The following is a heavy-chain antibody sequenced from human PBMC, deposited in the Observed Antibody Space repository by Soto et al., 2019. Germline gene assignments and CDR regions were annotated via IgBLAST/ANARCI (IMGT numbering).Heavy chain of an antibody. Sequence: KTSETLSLTCTVSGGSVTNSSYYWGWIRQSPGKGLEWIGSVYYRGRSYSKSFVKSRVTISVDTSKNRFSLSLNSVTASDTAVYFCVSQRTTVQTQAYFDYWGPGALVTVSS. CDR2: VYYRGRS. CDR1: GGSVTNSSYY. V-gene: IGHV4-39*01. CDR3: VSQRTTVQTQAYFDY. J-gene: IGHJ4*02. D-gene: IGHD4-17*01.